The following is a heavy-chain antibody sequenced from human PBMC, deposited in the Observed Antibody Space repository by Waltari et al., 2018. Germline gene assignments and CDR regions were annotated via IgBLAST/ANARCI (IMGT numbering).Heavy chain of an antibody. D-gene: IGHD5-12*01. CDR3: ATYIGASVGTAAFDV. V-gene: IGHV4-39*01. J-gene: IGHJ3*01. Sequence: IRQPPVQGLVWIVTISYAGTTYTNPSLRSRLTMSRDTSKNQLSLTLGSTTAADTAVYYCATYIGASVGTAAFDVWGQGTMVTVSS. CDR2: ISYAGTT.